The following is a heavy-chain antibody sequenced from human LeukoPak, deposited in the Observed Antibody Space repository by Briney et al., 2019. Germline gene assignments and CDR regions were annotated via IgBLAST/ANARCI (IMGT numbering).Heavy chain of an antibody. V-gene: IGHV3-33*01. CDR3: ARDRGGYEGFDY. Sequence: PGGSLRLPCAASRFTFNSCGMHWVPQSPGKGREGVEVMLYDGSNKYYADSVKGRFTICRDNSKNTLYQQMNSLRDEETAVYYCARDRGGYEGFDYWGQGTLVTVSS. CDR2: MLYDGSNK. CDR1: RFTFNSCG. D-gene: IGHD5-12*01. J-gene: IGHJ4*02.